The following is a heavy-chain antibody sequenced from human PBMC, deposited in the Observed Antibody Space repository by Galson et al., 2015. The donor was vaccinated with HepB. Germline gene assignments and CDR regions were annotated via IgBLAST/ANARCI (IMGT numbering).Heavy chain of an antibody. Sequence: SLRLSCAASGFTFSSYAMHWFRRAPARGWEWVAVISYDGSNKYYADSVKGRFTISRDNSKNTLYLQMNSLRAEDTAVYYCATTGVPITMVRGAERDGAFDIWGQGAMVTVSS. CDR2: ISYDGSNK. D-gene: IGHD3-10*01. CDR3: ATTGVPITMVRGAERDGAFDI. V-gene: IGHV3-30*04. CDR1: GFTFSSYA. J-gene: IGHJ3*02.